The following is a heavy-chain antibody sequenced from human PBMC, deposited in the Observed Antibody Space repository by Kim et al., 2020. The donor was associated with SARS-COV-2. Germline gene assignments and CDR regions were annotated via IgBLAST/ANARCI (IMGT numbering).Heavy chain of an antibody. D-gene: IGHD4-17*01. V-gene: IGHV3-64D*09. J-gene: IGHJ4*02. CDR3: VKAPRGDYGDTWFDY. Sequence: DSVKGRLTISRDNSKNTLYLQMSILRAEDTAVYYCVKAPRGDYGDTWFDYWGQGTLVTDSS.